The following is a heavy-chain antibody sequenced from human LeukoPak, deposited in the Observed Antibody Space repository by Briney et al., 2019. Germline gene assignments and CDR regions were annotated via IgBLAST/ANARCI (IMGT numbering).Heavy chain of an antibody. CDR2: INPNSGGT. CDR1: VYTFTVYY. D-gene: IGHD2-8*01. J-gene: IGHJ4*02. CDR3: ARYGDIVLMVYAF. Sequence: GASVKASCKASVYTFTVYYMHWVRQAPGQGLEWMGWINPNSGGTNYAQKFQGRVTMTRDTSISTAYMELSRLRSDDTAVYYCARYGDIVLMVYAFWGQGTLVTVSS. V-gene: IGHV1-2*02.